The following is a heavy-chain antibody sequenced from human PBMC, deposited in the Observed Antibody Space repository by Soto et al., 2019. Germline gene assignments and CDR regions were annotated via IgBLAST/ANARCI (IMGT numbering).Heavy chain of an antibody. CDR1: GESMSNTAYY. Sequence: QLQLQESGPGLVKPSETLSLTCNVSGESMSNTAYYWGWIRQTPGKGLEWIGSIFYTGSAYYNSSPKHRVTISVGPSKNQFSLKLLSVAAADTAIYYCARLKSTYSGSYYGGGFFDYWGQGSLVTVSS. J-gene: IGHJ4*02. CDR2: IFYTGSA. D-gene: IGHD1-26*01. V-gene: IGHV4-39*01. CDR3: ARLKSTYSGSYYGGGFFDY.